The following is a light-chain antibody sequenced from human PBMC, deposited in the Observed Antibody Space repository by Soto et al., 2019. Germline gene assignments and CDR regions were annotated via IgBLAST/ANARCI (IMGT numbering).Light chain of an antibody. CDR3: QQYNSILGT. V-gene: IGKV1-5*01. CDR2: DAS. Sequence: DIQMTQSPSTLSASVGDRDTITCRASQSISSWLAWYQQKPGKAPKLLIYDASSLESGVPSRFSGSGSGTEFTLTISSLQPDDFPTYYCQQYNSILGTFGQGTKVEIK. CDR1: QSISSW. J-gene: IGKJ1*01.